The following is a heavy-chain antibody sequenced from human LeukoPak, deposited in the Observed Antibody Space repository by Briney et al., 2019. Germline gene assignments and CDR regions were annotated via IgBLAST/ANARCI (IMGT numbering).Heavy chain of an antibody. D-gene: IGHD6-6*01. J-gene: IGHJ4*02. CDR1: GGSITSYY. V-gene: IGHV4-59*01. CDR3: AREEYSFDY. CDR2: MYHSGTT. Sequence: SETLSLTCTVSGGSITSYYWTWIRQPPGKGLEWIGYMYHSGTTSNNPSLKSRVTISVDTSKNQFSLKLSSVTAADTAVYYCAREEYSFDYWGQGTLVTVSS.